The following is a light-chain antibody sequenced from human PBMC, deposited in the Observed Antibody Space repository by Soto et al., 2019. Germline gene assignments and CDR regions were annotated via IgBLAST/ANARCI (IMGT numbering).Light chain of an antibody. CDR3: QQYNNWPLT. CDR1: QSVSSN. V-gene: IGKV3-15*01. Sequence: EIVMTQSPATLSVSPGERATLSCRASQSVSSNLAWYQQKLGQAPRLLIYGASTRATRIPARFSGSGSGTEFTLTISSLQSEDFAVYYCQQYNNWPLTFGGGTKVEIK. J-gene: IGKJ4*01. CDR2: GAS.